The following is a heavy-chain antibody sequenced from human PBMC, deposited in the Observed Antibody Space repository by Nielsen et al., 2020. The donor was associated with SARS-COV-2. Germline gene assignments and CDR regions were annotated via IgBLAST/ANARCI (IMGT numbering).Heavy chain of an antibody. V-gene: IGHV5-51*01. Sequence: GESLKISCRGSEYTFANYWIAWVRQMPGKGLEWMGIIYPGDSDTTYSPSFQGQVTISADKSISTAYLQWSSLKASDTAMYYCAREVLWFGETGGMDVWGQGTTVTVSS. CDR3: AREVLWFGETGGMDV. D-gene: IGHD3-10*01. CDR1: EYTFANYW. CDR2: IYPGDSDT. J-gene: IGHJ6*02.